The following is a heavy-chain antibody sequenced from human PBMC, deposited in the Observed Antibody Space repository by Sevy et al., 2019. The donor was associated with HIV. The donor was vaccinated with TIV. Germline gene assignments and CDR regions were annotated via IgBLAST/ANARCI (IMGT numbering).Heavy chain of an antibody. D-gene: IGHD3-10*01. Sequence: GGSLRLSCAASGFTFSVYDMGWVRQAPGKGLEWVSGISGSATGGRTSYADSVKGRFTISRDNSKNTLYLQMNSLRVEDTAVYYCAKRAFHGARRSYAFDMFGQGTMVTVSS. CDR1: GFTFSVYD. V-gene: IGHV3-23*01. CDR3: AKRAFHGARRSYAFDM. CDR2: ISGSATGGRT. J-gene: IGHJ3*02.